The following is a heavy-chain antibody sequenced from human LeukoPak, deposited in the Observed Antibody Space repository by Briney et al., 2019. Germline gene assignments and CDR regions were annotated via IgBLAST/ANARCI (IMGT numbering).Heavy chain of an antibody. J-gene: IGHJ4*02. V-gene: IGHV3-74*01. CDR2: INSDGSST. D-gene: IGHD6-13*01. CDR3: ASGSSWAHDY. Sequence: GESLKISCAASGFTFSSYWMHWVRQAPGKGLVWVSRINSDGSSTNYADSVKGRFTISRDNAKNTLFLQMKSLRAEDTAVYYCASGSSWAHDYWGQGTLVTVSS. CDR1: GFTFSSYW.